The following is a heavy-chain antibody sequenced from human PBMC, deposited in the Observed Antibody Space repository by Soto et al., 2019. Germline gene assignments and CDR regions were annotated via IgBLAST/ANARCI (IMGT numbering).Heavy chain of an antibody. CDR1: GYSFTNYW. J-gene: IGHJ4*02. Sequence: PGESLKISCKGSGYSFTNYWISWVRQMPGKGLEWMGRIDPSDSYTNYSPSFQGHVTISVDKSTSTAYLQWSSLTSSHTAMYYGARYSNSARRAFLYDRSDYYCDYWGEGTLVTVSS. CDR2: IDPSDSYT. V-gene: IGHV5-10-1*01. CDR3: ARYSNSARRAFLYDRSDYYCDY. D-gene: IGHD3-22*01.